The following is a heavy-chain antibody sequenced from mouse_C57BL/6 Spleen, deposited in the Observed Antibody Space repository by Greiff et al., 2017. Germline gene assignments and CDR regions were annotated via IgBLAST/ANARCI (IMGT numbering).Heavy chain of an antibody. Sequence: EVKLMESGGGLVKPGGSLKLSCAASGFTFSSYAMSWVRQTPEKRLEWVATISDGGSYTYYPDNVKGRFTISRDNAKNNLYLQMSHLKSEDTAMYYCARDGWDGFDYWGQGTTLTVSS. CDR1: GFTFSSYA. D-gene: IGHD4-1*01. CDR3: ARDGWDGFDY. J-gene: IGHJ2*01. V-gene: IGHV5-4*01. CDR2: ISDGGSYT.